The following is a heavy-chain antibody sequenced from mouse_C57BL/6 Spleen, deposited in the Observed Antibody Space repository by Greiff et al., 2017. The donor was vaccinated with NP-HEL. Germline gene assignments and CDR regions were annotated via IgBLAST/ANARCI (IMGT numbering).Heavy chain of an antibody. V-gene: IGHV1-69*01. CDR3: ARGAGYYCDY. CDR2: IDPSDSYT. Sequence: VQLQQPGAELVMPGASVKLSCKASGYTFTSYWMHWVKQRPGQGLEWIGEIDPSDSYTNYNQKFKGKSTLTVDKSSSTAYMQLSSLTSEDSAVYYCARGAGYYCDYWGQGTTLTVSS. D-gene: IGHD3-3*01. J-gene: IGHJ2*01. CDR1: GYTFTSYW.